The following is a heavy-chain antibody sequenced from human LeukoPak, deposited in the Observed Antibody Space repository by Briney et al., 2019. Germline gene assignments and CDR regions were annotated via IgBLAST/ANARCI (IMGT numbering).Heavy chain of an antibody. Sequence: GRSLRLSCAASGFTFSSYAMHWVRQAPGKGLEWVAVISYDGSNKYYADSVKGRFTISRDNSKNTLYLQTNSLRAEDTAVYYCARDPRPTSLLWFGELYAPFDYWGQGTLVTVSS. V-gene: IGHV3-30*04. CDR3: ARDPRPTSLLWFGELYAPFDY. CDR1: GFTFSSYA. D-gene: IGHD3-10*01. J-gene: IGHJ4*02. CDR2: ISYDGSNK.